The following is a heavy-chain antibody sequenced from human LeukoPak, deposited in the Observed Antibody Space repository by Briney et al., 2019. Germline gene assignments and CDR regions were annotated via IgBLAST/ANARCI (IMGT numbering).Heavy chain of an antibody. V-gene: IGHV4-4*07. D-gene: IGHD4-23*01. CDR1: GGSISIYY. J-gene: IGHJ4*02. CDR3: ARVYQSSGISSGYFDY. CDR2: IYSSGST. Sequence: SETLSLTCTVSGGSISIYYWSWMRQPAGKRLEWIWRIYSSGSTSYNPSLKSRVTMSVDASKNQVSLKLSSATAADTAMYYCARVYQSSGISSGYFDYWGQGSLVTVSS.